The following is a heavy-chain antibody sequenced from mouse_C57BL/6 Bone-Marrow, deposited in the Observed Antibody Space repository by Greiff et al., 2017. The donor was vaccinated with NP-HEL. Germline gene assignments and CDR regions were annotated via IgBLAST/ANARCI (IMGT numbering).Heavy chain of an antibody. CDR1: GYTFTSYT. J-gene: IGHJ3*01. D-gene: IGHD2-5*01. Sequence: QVQLQQSGAELARPGASVKMSCKASGYTFTSYTMHWVKQRPGQGLEWIGYINPSSGYTKYNQKFKDKATLTADKSSSTAYMQLSSLTSEDAAVYYCERRHYSNWGFAYWGQGTLVTVSA. CDR2: INPSSGYT. V-gene: IGHV1-4*01. CDR3: ERRHYSNWGFAY.